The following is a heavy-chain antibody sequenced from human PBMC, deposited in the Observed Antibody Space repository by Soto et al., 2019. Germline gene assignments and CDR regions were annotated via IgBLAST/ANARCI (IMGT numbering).Heavy chain of an antibody. CDR1: GFTFDDYT. D-gene: IGHD5-18*01. CDR3: AKEIAYSYGYYVHYYYGMDV. J-gene: IGHJ6*02. CDR2: ISWDGGST. V-gene: IGHV3-43*01. Sequence: GGSLRLSCAASGFTFDDYTMHWVRQAPGKGLEWVSLISWDGGSTYYADSVKGRFTISRDNSKNSLYLQMNSPRTEDTALYYCAKEIAYSYGYYVHYYYGMDVWGQGTTVTVSS.